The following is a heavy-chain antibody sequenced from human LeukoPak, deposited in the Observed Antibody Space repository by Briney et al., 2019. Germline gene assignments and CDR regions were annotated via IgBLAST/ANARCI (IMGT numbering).Heavy chain of an antibody. Sequence: ASVKVSCQTSGFTFTGYYIHWVRQAPGQGLEWMGWINLNSGGRNYAQKFQGRVTMTRDTSLTTAYMELSGLTSDDTAVYYCARDRVTTNTPDFDYWGQGTLVTVSS. CDR2: INLNSGGR. V-gene: IGHV1-2*02. J-gene: IGHJ4*02. CDR1: GFTFTGYY. D-gene: IGHD4-17*01. CDR3: ARDRVTTNTPDFDY.